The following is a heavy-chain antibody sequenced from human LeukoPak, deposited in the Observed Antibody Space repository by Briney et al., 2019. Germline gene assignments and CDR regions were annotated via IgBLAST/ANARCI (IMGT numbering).Heavy chain of an antibody. J-gene: IGHJ5*02. CDR3: ARSIAARFRWFDP. D-gene: IGHD6-6*01. Sequence: GGSLRLSCAASGFTFSSYSMNWVRQAPGKGLEWVSSISSSKSYTYYADSVKGRFTISRDNAKNSLYLQMNSLRAEDTAVYYCARSIAARFRWFDPWGQGTLVTVSS. V-gene: IGHV3-21*01. CDR2: ISSSKSYT. CDR1: GFTFSSYS.